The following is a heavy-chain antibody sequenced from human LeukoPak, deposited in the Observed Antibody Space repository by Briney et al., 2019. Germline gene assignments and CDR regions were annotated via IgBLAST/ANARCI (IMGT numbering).Heavy chain of an antibody. D-gene: IGHD4-17*01. CDR3: ARGTVTISYFDY. J-gene: IGHJ4*02. CDR2: IYYSGST. V-gene: IGHV4-59*01. Sequence: SETLSLTCTVSDVSISNYYWSWIRQPPGKGLEWIGYIYYSGSTNYNPSLNSRVTISVDTSKNQFSLKLSSVTAADTAVYYCARGTVTISYFDYWGQGRLVTVSS. CDR1: DVSISNYY.